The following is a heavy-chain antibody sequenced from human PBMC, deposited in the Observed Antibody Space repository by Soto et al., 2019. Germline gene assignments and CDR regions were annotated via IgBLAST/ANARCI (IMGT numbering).Heavy chain of an antibody. CDR3: AKDHFLGYCSGGSCYNWFDP. CDR2: ISGSGGST. D-gene: IGHD2-15*01. CDR1: GFTFSSYS. Sequence: PGGSLRLSCAASGFTFSSYSMNWVRQAPGKGLEWVSAISGSGGSTYYADSVKGRFTISRDNSKNTLYLQMNSLRAEDTAVYYCAKDHFLGYCSGGSCYNWFDPWGQGTRVTVSS. J-gene: IGHJ5*02. V-gene: IGHV3-23*01.